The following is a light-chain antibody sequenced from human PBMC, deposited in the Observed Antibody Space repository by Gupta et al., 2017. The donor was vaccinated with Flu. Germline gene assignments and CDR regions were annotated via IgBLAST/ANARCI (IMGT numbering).Light chain of an antibody. CDR3: LQSNSIPWT. J-gene: IGKJ1*01. CDR2: RAS. CDR1: QNINGL. V-gene: IGKV1-39*01. Sequence: GDRVTITCRASQNINGLVNLYQQKPGKAPDLLIYRASIKQSGVPSRFSASGSGTDFTLTISSLQPEDFATYHCLQSNSIPWTFGQGTKVEIK.